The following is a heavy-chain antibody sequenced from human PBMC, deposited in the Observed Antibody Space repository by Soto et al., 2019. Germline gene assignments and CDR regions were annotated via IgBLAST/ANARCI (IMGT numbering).Heavy chain of an antibody. CDR3: TVLWFGEIYNY. Sequence: EAELVESGGGLVKPGGSLTLSCAASGFSFKNAWMNWVRQAPGKGLEWVGRIKNKNDGGTTDYAAFVQGRFTISRDAPDNTLDLHMTGLKPEDTAVYFCTVLWFGEIYNYWGQGSLVTVSS. CDR2: IKNKNDGGTT. V-gene: IGHV3-15*07. J-gene: IGHJ4*01. D-gene: IGHD3-10*01. CDR1: GFSFKNAW.